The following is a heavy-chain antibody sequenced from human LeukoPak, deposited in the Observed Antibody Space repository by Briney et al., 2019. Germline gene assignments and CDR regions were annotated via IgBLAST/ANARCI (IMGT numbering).Heavy chain of an antibody. V-gene: IGHV3-48*03. D-gene: IGHD2-8*02. Sequence: PGGSLRLSCAAYGFTFSSFEMNWVRQAPGKGLEWVSYISSSGSTIDYADSVKGRFTISRDNAKNSLYLQMNSLRAEDTAVYYSARNSYWREFDYWGRGTLVTVSS. CDR1: GFTFSSFE. J-gene: IGHJ4*02. CDR2: ISSSGSTI. CDR3: ARNSYWREFDY.